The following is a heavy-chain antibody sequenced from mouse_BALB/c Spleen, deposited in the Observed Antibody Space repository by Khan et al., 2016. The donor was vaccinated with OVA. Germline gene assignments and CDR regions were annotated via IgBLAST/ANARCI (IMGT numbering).Heavy chain of an antibody. J-gene: IGHJ4*01. Sequence: QVQLQQSGAELAKPGASVKMSCKACGYNLTNYWMQWLKKSPGQGLEWIGYINTSTGNTEYSQKFKDKATLTADKSSNQAYMQLTSLTSEDSAVYHCARAPYSYGRDDFWGQGTSVTVSS. CDR1: GYNLTNYW. V-gene: IGHV1-7*01. CDR3: ARAPYSYGRDDF. CDR2: INTSTGNT. D-gene: IGHD2-12*01.